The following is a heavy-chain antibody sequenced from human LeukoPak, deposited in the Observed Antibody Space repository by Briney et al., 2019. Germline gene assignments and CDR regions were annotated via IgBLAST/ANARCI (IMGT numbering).Heavy chain of an antibody. CDR3: ARRAYCSGGGCYVTPFDI. D-gene: IGHD2-15*01. CDR1: GYSFTSYW. V-gene: IGHV5-51*01. J-gene: IGHJ3*02. Sequence: GASLQISCKGSGYSFTSYWIGWGRRMPGKGGEWMGIIYPDDSDTRYSPSFQGQVTISADQSISTAYLQWSSLKASDTAMYYCARRAYCSGGGCYVTPFDIWGQGTMVTVSS. CDR2: IYPDDSDT.